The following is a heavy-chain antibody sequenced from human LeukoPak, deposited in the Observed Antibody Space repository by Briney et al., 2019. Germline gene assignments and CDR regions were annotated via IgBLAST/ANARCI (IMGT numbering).Heavy chain of an antibody. D-gene: IGHD6-13*01. CDR3: ARDQGSLTRSWYTGY. CDR1: GYTFTGYH. J-gene: IGHJ4*02. Sequence: GASVKVSCKASGYTFTGYHIHWVRQAPGQGLEWMGRINPYSGDTNFAQKFQGRVTMTRDTSITTAYMDLSSLTPDDMAVYFCARDQGSLTRSWYTGYWGQGTQVIVSS. V-gene: IGHV1-2*06. CDR2: INPYSGDT.